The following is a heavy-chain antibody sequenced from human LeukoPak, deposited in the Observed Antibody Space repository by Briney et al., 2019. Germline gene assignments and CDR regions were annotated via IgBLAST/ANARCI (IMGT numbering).Heavy chain of an antibody. Sequence: SETLSLTCAVYGGSFSGYYWSWIRQPPGKGLEWIGEINHSGSTNYNPSLKSRVTISVDTSKNQFSLKLSSVTAADTAVYYCARVAAAVGHYFDYWRQGTLVTVSS. J-gene: IGHJ4*02. CDR2: INHSGST. CDR3: ARVAAAVGHYFDY. V-gene: IGHV4-34*01. D-gene: IGHD6-13*01. CDR1: GGSFSGYY.